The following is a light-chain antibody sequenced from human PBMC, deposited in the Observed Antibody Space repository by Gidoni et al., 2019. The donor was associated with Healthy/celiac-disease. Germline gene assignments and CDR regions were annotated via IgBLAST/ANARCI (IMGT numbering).Light chain of an antibody. CDR2: QDT. V-gene: IGLV3-1*01. CDR1: KLGDKY. Sequence: SYDLTQPPSVSVSQGQTASITCSGAKLGDKYACWFQQKPGQSPGLVIYQDTKRPSGIPERFSGSNSGNTATLTISGTQAMDEADYYCQTWDSSDVVFGGGTKLSVL. CDR3: QTWDSSDVV. J-gene: IGLJ2*01.